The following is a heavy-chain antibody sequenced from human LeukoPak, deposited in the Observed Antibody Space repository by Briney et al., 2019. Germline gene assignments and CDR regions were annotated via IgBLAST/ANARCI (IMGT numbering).Heavy chain of an antibody. Sequence: GGSLRLSCAASGFTFDDYAMHWVRQDPGKGLEWVSGISWNSGSIGYADSVKGRFTISRDNAKNSLYLQMNSLRPEDMALYYCAKADCSSASCYTDYWGQGTLVTVSS. J-gene: IGHJ4*02. D-gene: IGHD2-2*02. CDR3: AKADCSSASCYTDY. V-gene: IGHV3-9*03. CDR1: GFTFDDYA. CDR2: ISWNSGSI.